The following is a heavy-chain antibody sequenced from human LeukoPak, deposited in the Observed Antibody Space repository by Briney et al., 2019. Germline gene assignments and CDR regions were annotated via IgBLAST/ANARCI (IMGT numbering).Heavy chain of an antibody. V-gene: IGHV4-39*03. CDR1: GDSISTSSYY. CDR2: IYYSGST. Sequence: PSETLSLTCSVSGDSISTSSYYWGWIRQPPGKGLEWVGTIYYSGSTYYNPSLKSRVTISVDTSKNQFSLKLSSVTAADTAVYYMDVWGKGTTVTVSS. J-gene: IGHJ6*04. CDR3: DV.